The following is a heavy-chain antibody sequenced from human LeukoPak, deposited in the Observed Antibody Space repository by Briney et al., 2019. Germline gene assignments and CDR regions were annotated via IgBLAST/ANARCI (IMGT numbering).Heavy chain of an antibody. D-gene: IGHD5-12*01. Sequence: GESLKISCKGSGYRFTSYWIGWVRQMPGKGLEWMGWINSKSGGPKYAQRFQGRVTMTRDTSISTVYMELNTLISDDTAVYYCARYLSGYDYFDYWGQGTLVTVSS. J-gene: IGHJ4*02. CDR3: ARYLSGYDYFDY. V-gene: IGHV1-2*02. CDR1: GYRFTSYW. CDR2: INSKSGGP.